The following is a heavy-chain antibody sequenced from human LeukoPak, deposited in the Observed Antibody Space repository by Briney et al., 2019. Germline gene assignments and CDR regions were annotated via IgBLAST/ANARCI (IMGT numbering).Heavy chain of an antibody. Sequence: GGSLRLSCAASGFTFSSYSMTWVRQAPGKGLEWVSSISSSSSYIYYADSVKGRFTISRDNSKNTLYLQMNSLRAEDTAVYYCAKAGSSSWGQGTLVTVSS. J-gene: IGHJ4*02. CDR3: AKAGSSS. CDR1: GFTFSSYS. V-gene: IGHV3-21*04. CDR2: ISSSSSYI. D-gene: IGHD6-13*01.